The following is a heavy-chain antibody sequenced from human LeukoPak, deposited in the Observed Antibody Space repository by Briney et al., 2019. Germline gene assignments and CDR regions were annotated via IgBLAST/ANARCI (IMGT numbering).Heavy chain of an antibody. V-gene: IGHV1-69*04. CDR1: GGTFSSYA. J-gene: IGHJ4*02. CDR3: ASSPYCSSTSCYPFDY. Sequence: SVKVSCKASGGTFSSYAISWVRQAPGQGLEWMGRIIPILGIANYAQKFQGRVTITADKSTSTAYMELSSLRSEDTAVYYCASSPYCSSTSCYPFDYWGQGTLVTVSS. CDR2: IIPILGIA. D-gene: IGHD2-2*01.